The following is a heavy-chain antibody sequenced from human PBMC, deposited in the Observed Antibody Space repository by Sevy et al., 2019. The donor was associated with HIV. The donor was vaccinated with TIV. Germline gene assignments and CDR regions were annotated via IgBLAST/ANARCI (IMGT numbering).Heavy chain of an antibody. Sequence: GGSLRLSCAASGFTFSDYSMNWVRQAPGKGLEWVSYISSSSSPIYYADSVKGRFTISRDNSKNTLYLQMNSLRAEDTAVYYCAKGRGLVVVAASFDYWGQGTLVTVSS. J-gene: IGHJ4*02. CDR1: GFTFSDYS. D-gene: IGHD2-15*01. CDR2: ISSSSSPI. V-gene: IGHV3-48*01. CDR3: AKGRGLVVVAASFDY.